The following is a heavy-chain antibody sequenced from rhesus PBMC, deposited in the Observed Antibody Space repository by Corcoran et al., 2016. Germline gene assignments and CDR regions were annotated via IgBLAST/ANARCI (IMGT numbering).Heavy chain of an antibody. Sequence: EVQLVESGGGLVQPGGSLRLSCAASGFTFSSSAMHWVRQASGKGLEWFGRIRSKSNNYETGYCGSVKGGFTNSRVDSKNTAYLQMNSLRADDTGVYYCARHNSWTGYYPAEYFDFWGQGALVTVSS. V-gene: IGHV3-118*01. CDR1: GFTFSSSA. J-gene: IGHJ1*01. CDR3: ARHNSWTGYYPAEYFDF. D-gene: IGHD3-3*01. CDR2: IRSKSNNYET.